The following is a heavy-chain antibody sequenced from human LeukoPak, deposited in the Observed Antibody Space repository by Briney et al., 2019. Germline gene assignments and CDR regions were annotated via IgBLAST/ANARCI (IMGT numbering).Heavy chain of an antibody. Sequence: GASVKVSCKASGYTFTGYYMHWVRQAPGQGLKWMGWINPNSGGTNYAQKFQGWVTMTRDTSISTAYMELSRLRSDDTAVYYCARGGGNYDILTGYYPFDYWGQGTLVTVSS. CDR2: INPNSGGT. CDR1: GYTFTGYY. J-gene: IGHJ4*02. V-gene: IGHV1-2*04. D-gene: IGHD3-9*01. CDR3: ARGGGNYDILTGYYPFDY.